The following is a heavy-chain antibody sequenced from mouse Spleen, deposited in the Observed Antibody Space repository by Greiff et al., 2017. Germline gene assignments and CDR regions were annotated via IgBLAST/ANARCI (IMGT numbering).Heavy chain of an antibody. V-gene: IGHV3-6*01. Sequence: DVKLQESGPGLVKPSQSLSLTCSVTGYSITSGYYWNWIRQFPGNKLEWMGYISYDGSNNYNPSLKNRISITRDTSKNQFFLKLNSVTTEDTATYYCARTYDGYYEDYWGQGTTLTVSS. J-gene: IGHJ2*01. D-gene: IGHD2-3*01. CDR1: GYSITSGYY. CDR2: ISYDGSN. CDR3: ARTYDGYYEDY.